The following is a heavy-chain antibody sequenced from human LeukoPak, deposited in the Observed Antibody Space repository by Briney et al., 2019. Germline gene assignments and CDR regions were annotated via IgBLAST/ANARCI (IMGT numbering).Heavy chain of an antibody. J-gene: IGHJ4*02. CDR2: IIPIFGTA. CDR1: GGTLSSYA. CDR3: ASNPYYYDSSGYYIFDY. Sequence: ASVKVSCKASGGTLSSYAISWVRQAPGQGLEWMGGIIPIFGTANYARKFQGRVTITADKSTSTAYMELSSLRSEDTAVYYCASNPYYYDSSGYYIFDYWGQGTLVTVSS. V-gene: IGHV1-69*06. D-gene: IGHD3-22*01.